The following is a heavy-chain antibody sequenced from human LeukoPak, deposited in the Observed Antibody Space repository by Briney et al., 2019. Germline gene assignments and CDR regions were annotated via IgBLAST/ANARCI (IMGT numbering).Heavy chain of an antibody. CDR3: AREVSEGFDF. Sequence: GGSLRLSCAASGFTFSSYAMSWVRQAPGKGLEWVSVISGSGGSTYYADSVKGRFAISRDNAKNSLYLQMNSLRAEDTALYYCAREVSEGFDFWGQGTLVTVSS. CDR2: ISGSGGST. D-gene: IGHD3-22*01. CDR1: GFTFSSYA. J-gene: IGHJ4*02. V-gene: IGHV3-23*01.